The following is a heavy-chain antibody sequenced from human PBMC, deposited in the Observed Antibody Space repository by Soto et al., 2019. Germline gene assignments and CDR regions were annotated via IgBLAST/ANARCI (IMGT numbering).Heavy chain of an antibody. CDR3: AKVRSSSWYYFDY. V-gene: IGHV3-9*01. CDR1: GFTFDDYA. CDR2: ISWHSGSI. D-gene: IGHD6-13*01. J-gene: IGHJ4*02. Sequence: EVQLVESGGGLVQPGRSLRLSCAASGFTFDDYAMHWVRQAPGKGLEWVSGISWHSGSIGYADSVKGRFTISSDNAKNSLYLQMNSLRAEDTALYYCAKVRSSSWYYFDYWGQGTLVTVSS.